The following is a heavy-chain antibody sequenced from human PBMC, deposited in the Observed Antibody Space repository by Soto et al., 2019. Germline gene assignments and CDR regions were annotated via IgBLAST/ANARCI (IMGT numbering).Heavy chain of an antibody. J-gene: IGHJ2*01. CDR1: GGSISRGDYY. CDR3: ARRPLYGDYRDWYFDL. V-gene: IGHV4-30-4*01. D-gene: IGHD4-17*01. Sequence: QVQLQESGPGLVKPSQTLSLTCTVSGGSISRGDYYWRWIRQPPGKGLEWIGYIYYSGGAYYNPPLKSLATFSVDTSKNQFALKLGSVTAADTAVYYCARRPLYGDYRDWYFDLWGRGTPVTVSS. CDR2: IYYSGGA.